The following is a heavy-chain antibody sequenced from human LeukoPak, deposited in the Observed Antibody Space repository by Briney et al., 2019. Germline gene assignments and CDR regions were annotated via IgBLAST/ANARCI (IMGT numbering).Heavy chain of an antibody. J-gene: IGHJ5*02. D-gene: IGHD3-10*01. Sequence: SETLSLTCTVSGYSISSGYYWGWIRQPPGKGLEWIGYIYYSGSTNYNPSLKSRVTISVDTSKNQFSLKLSSVTAADTAVYYCARTERSTMVRGVSNNWFDPWGQGTLVTVSS. CDR3: ARTERSTMVRGVSNNWFDP. V-gene: IGHV4-61*01. CDR2: IYYSGST. CDR1: GYSISSGYY.